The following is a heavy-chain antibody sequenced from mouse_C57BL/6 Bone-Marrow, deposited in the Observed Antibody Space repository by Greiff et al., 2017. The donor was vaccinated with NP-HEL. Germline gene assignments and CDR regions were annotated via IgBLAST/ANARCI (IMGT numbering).Heavy chain of an antibody. J-gene: IGHJ2*01. V-gene: IGHV1-39*01. D-gene: IGHD1-2*01. CDR1: GYSFTDYN. CDR2: INPNYGTT. Sequence: EVKVVESGPELVKPGASVKISCKASGYSFTDYNMNWVKQSNGKSLEWIGVINPNYGTTSYNQKFKGKATLTVDQSSSTAYMQLNSLTSEDSAVYYCARSLLITTDFDYWGQGTTLTVSS. CDR3: ARSLLITTDFDY.